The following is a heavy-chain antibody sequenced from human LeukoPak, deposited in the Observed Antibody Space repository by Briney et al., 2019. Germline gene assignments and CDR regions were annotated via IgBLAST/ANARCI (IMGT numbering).Heavy chain of an antibody. CDR3: AREGPSGYEPIDY. CDR2: IYYSGST. V-gene: IGHV4-59*01. Sequence: SETLSLTCTVSGGSINSYHWSWIRQPPGKGLEWIGYIYYSGSTKYNPSLKSRVTISVDTSKNQFSLKLSSVTAADTAVYYCAREGPSGYEPIDYWGQGTLVTVSS. J-gene: IGHJ4*02. CDR1: GGSINSYH. D-gene: IGHD5-12*01.